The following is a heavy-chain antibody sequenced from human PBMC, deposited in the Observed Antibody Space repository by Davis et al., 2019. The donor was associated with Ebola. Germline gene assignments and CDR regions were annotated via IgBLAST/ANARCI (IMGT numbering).Heavy chain of an antibody. J-gene: IGHJ4*02. CDR1: GYTFTGYY. Sequence: ASVKVSCKASGYTFTGYYMHWVRQAPGQGLEWMGIINPSGGSTSYAQKFQGRVTMTRDTSTSTVYMELSSLRSEDTAVYYCARDYPPDYGIDYWGQGTLVTVSS. CDR2: INPSGGST. CDR3: ARDYPPDYGIDY. V-gene: IGHV1-46*01. D-gene: IGHD4-17*01.